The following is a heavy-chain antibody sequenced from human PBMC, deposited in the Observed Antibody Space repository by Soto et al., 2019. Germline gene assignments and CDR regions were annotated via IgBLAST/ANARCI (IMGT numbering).Heavy chain of an antibody. CDR1: GGSLSSSNW. J-gene: IGHJ4*02. Sequence: SETLFLTCAVSGGSLSSSNWWRWVRQPPGKGLEWIGEIYHSGSTNYNPSLKSRVTISVDKSKNQFSLKLSSVTAADTAVYSCARTPWDEYTGHYFDYWRQGTLVPVSS. CDR2: IYHSGST. D-gene: IGHD1-26*01. V-gene: IGHV4-4*02. CDR3: ARTPWDEYTGHYFDY.